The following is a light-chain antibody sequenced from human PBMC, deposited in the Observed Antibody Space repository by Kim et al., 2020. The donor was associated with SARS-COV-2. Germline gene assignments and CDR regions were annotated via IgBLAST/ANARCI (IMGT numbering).Light chain of an antibody. CDR3: QQYNKWPLT. Sequence: VSPGERATLSCRASQSVSSKLAWYQQKPGQAPRLLIYGASTRATDIPARFSGSASGTEFTLTISSLQSEDFAVYYCQQYNKWPLTFGGGTKVDIK. CDR2: GAS. CDR1: QSVSSK. V-gene: IGKV3-15*01. J-gene: IGKJ4*01.